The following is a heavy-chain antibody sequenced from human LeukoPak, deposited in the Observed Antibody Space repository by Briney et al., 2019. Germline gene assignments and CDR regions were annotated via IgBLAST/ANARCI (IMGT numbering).Heavy chain of an antibody. D-gene: IGHD3-10*01. CDR1: GFTFSSCS. CDR3: AKSLMVRDAFDI. Sequence: GGSLRLSCAASGFTFSSCSMNWVRQAPGKGLEWVSSISSSSSYIYYADSVKGRFTISRDNAKNSLYLQMNSLRAEDTAVYYCAKSLMVRDAFDIWGQGTMVTVSS. CDR2: ISSSSSYI. J-gene: IGHJ3*02. V-gene: IGHV3-21*01.